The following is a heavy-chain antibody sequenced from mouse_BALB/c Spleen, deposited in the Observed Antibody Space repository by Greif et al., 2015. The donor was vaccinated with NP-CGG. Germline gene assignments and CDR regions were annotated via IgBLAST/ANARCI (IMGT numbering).Heavy chain of an antibody. Sequence: EVQGVESGGGLVKPGGSLKLSCAASGFAFSSYDMSWVRQTPEKRLEWVAYISSGGGSTYYPDTVKGRFTISRDNAKNTLYLQMSSLKSEDTAMYYCARQGGNYYFDYWGQGTSLTVSS. D-gene: IGHD2-1*01. V-gene: IGHV5-12-1*01. CDR1: GFAFSSYD. CDR2: ISSGGGST. CDR3: ARQGGNYYFDY. J-gene: IGHJ2*02.